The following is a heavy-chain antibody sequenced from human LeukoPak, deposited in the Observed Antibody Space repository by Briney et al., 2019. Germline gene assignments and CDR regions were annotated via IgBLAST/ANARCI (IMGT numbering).Heavy chain of an antibody. V-gene: IGHV4-59*08. CDR3: ARGPYSYDSSGAFDI. D-gene: IGHD3-22*01. Sequence: ASETLSLTCTVSGGSISSYYWSWIRQPPGKGLEWIGTIYNSGSTYYNASLESRVTISVDTSKNQFSLKLSSVTAADTAVYFCARGPYSYDSSGAFDIWGQGTMVTVSS. CDR2: IYNSGST. CDR1: GGSISSYY. J-gene: IGHJ3*02.